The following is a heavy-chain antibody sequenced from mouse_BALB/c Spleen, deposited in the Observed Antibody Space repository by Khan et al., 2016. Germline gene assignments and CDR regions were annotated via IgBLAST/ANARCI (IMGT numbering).Heavy chain of an antibody. J-gene: IGHJ4*01. CDR2: IRNKANGYTT. V-gene: IGHV7-3*02. Sequence: EVELVESGGGLVQPGGSLRLSCATSGFTFTDYYMSWVRQPPGKALEWLGFIRNKANGYTTEYSASVKGRFTISRDNSQSILYLQMNTLRAEDSATYCCARDSRRGAMDYWGQGTSVTVSS. CDR3: ARDSRRGAMDY. CDR1: GFTFTDYY.